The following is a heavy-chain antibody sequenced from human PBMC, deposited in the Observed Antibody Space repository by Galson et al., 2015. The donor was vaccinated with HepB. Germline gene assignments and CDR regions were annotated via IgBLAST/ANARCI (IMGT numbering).Heavy chain of an antibody. D-gene: IGHD2-2*01. J-gene: IGHJ4*02. CDR1: GYTFTSYY. V-gene: IGHV1-46*01. CDR2: INPSGGST. CDR3: ARGCVRSSTSCSDSYYFDY. Sequence: SVTVSCKASGYTFTSYYMHWVRQAPGQGLGWMGLINPSGGSTSYAQKFQGRVTMTRDTSTSTVYMELSSLRSEDTAVYYCARGCVRSSTSCSDSYYFDYWGQGTLVTVSS.